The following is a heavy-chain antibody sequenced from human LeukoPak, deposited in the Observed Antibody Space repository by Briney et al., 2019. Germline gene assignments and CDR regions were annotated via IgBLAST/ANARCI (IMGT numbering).Heavy chain of an antibody. Sequence: KPSETLSLTCAVYGGSFSGYYWSWIRQPPGKGLEWIGEINHSGSTNYNPSLKSRVTISVDTSKNQFSLKLSSVTAADTAVYYCARADYYDFWSGYQSPYFDYWGQGTLVTVSS. CDR3: ARADYYDFWSGYQSPYFDY. V-gene: IGHV4-34*01. CDR2: INHSGST. D-gene: IGHD3-3*01. J-gene: IGHJ4*02. CDR1: GGSFSGYY.